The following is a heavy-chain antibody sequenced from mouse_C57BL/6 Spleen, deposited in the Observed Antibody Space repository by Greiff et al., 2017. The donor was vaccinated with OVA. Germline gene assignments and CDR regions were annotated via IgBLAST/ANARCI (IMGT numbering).Heavy chain of an antibody. CDR1: GFTFSDYG. V-gene: IGHV5-17*01. CDR2: ISSGSSTI. J-gene: IGHJ2*01. Sequence: VQLKESGGGLVKPGGSLKLSCAASGFTFSDYGMHWVRQAPEKGLEWVAYISSGSSTIYYADTVKGRFTISRDNDKNTLFLQMTSLRSEDTAMYYCARFTTATGYFDYWGQGTTLTVSS. D-gene: IGHD1-2*01. CDR3: ARFTTATGYFDY.